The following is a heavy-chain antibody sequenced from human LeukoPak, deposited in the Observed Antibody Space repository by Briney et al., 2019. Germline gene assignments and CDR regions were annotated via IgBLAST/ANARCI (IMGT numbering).Heavy chain of an antibody. CDR1: GFTFSSYA. D-gene: IGHD2-2*01. CDR2: IPYDGSNK. J-gene: IGHJ4*02. Sequence: GRSLRLSCAASGFTFSSYAMHWVRQAPGKGLEWVAVIPYDGSNKYYADSVKGRFTISRDNSKNTLYLQMNSLRAEDTAVYYCARPLGYCSSTSCQAFDYWGQGTLVTVSS. V-gene: IGHV3-30-3*01. CDR3: ARPLGYCSSTSCQAFDY.